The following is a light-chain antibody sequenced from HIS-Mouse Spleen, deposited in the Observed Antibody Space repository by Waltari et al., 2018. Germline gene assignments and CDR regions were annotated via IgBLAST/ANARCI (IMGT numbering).Light chain of an antibody. V-gene: IGLV6-57*02. Sequence: NFMLTQPHSVSESPGKTVTISCTGSSGSIASNYVQWYQQRPGSAPTTVFYEDNQRPSGVPARFSGSIDSSSNSASLTISGLKTEDEADYYCQSYDSSNHGVFGGGTKLTVL. J-gene: IGLJ2*01. CDR1: SGSIASNY. CDR2: EDN. CDR3: QSYDSSNHGV.